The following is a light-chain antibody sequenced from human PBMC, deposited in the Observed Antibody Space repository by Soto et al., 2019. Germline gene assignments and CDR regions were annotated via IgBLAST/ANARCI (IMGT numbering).Light chain of an antibody. Sequence: QSALTQPASVSGSPGQSITISCTGTSSDVGGYNYVSWYQQHPGKVPKLMIYEVFRRPSGISDRFSGSKSGNTASLTISGLQAEDGADYYCCSYTTASTFVFGGGTKVPVL. V-gene: IGLV2-14*03. CDR1: SSDVGGYNY. CDR2: EVF. J-gene: IGLJ2*01. CDR3: CSYTTASTFV.